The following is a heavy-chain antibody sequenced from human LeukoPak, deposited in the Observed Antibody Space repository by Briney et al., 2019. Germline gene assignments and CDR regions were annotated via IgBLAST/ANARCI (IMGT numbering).Heavy chain of an antibody. CDR3: ARDRTVVVAAFFDY. V-gene: IGHV4-39*07. CDR1: GGSISSSSYY. D-gene: IGHD2-15*01. J-gene: IGHJ4*02. CDR2: IYYSGST. Sequence: SETLSLTCTVSGGSISSSSYYWGWLRQPPGKGLEWIGSIYYSGSTYYNPSLKSRVTISVDTSKNQFSLKLSSVTAADTAVYYCARDRTVVVAAFFDYWGQGTLVTVSS.